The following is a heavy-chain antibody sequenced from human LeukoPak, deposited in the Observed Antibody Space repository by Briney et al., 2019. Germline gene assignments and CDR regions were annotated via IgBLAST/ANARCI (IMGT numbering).Heavy chain of an antibody. CDR3: AKGETTVTYFDY. CDR2: ISGSGGST. J-gene: IGHJ4*02. D-gene: IGHD4-17*01. V-gene: IGHV3-23*01. CDR1: GFTFSSYS. Sequence: GGSLRLSCAASGFTFSSYSMNWVRQAPGKGLEWVSAISGSGGSTYYADSVKGRFTISRDNSKNTLYLQMNSLRAEDTAVYYCAKGETTVTYFDYWGQGTLVTVSS.